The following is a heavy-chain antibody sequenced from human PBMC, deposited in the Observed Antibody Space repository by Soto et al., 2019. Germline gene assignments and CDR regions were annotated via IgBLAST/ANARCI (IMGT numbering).Heavy chain of an antibody. CDR2: LSSSTSYI. J-gene: IGHJ6*02. Sequence: EVQLVESGGGLVKPGGSLRLSCAASGFTFSSYSMNWVRQAPGKGLEWVSSLSSSTSYIYYADSVKGRFTISRDTAKNSLYPQMNNLRAEDTAVYYCAKEVSSWFHGMDVWGQGTTVTVSS. D-gene: IGHD6-13*01. CDR1: GFTFSSYS. CDR3: AKEVSSWFHGMDV. V-gene: IGHV3-21*01.